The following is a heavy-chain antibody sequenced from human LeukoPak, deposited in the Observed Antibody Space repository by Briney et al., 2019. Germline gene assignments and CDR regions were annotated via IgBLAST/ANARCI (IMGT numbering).Heavy chain of an antibody. CDR3: AKDRNGDFAYYFDF. CDR1: GFTFSSYS. Sequence: GGSLRLSCAASGFTFSSYSMNWVRQAPGKGLEWVSYISSSSSTIYYADSVKGRFTISRDNAKNTLYLQMSSLRAEDTAVYYCAKDRNGDFAYYFDFWGQGTLVTVSS. D-gene: IGHD4-17*01. CDR2: ISSSSSTI. J-gene: IGHJ4*02. V-gene: IGHV3-48*01.